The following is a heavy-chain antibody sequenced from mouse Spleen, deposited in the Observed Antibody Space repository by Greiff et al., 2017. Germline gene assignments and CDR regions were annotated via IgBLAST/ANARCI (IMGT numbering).Heavy chain of an antibody. CDR1: GFTFSSYA. D-gene: IGHD2-5*01. Sequence: EVQRVESGGGLVKPGGSLKLSCAASGFTFSSYAMSWVRQTPEKRLEWVAAINSNGGSTYYPDTVKDRFTISRDNAKNTLYLQMSSLRSEDTALYYCARHAAYSNYDYWGQGTTLTVSS. CDR2: INSNGGST. V-gene: IGHV5-6-2*01. CDR3: ARHAAYSNYDY. J-gene: IGHJ2*01.